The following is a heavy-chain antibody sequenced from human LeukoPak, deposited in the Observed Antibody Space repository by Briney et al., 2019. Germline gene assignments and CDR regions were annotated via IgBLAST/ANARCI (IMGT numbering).Heavy chain of an antibody. D-gene: IGHD3-10*01. CDR3: TIYAGVHGDG. CDR2: ISASTSTI. Sequence: GGTPSLSCAVSGVTPGVTFSGFEMNCARQATGKGLEWLLYISASTSTISYADSVTGRFTISRENAKNSLVLQRNSLGAEDTAIYYCTIYAGVHGDGWGQVTMVTVS. CDR1: GVTPGVTFSGFE. V-gene: IGHV3-48*03. J-gene: IGHJ4*02.